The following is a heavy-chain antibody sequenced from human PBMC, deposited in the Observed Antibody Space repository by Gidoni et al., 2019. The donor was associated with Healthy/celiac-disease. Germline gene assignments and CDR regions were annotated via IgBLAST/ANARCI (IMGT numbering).Heavy chain of an antibody. Sequence: QVQLVQSGAEVKKPGSSVTVSCKASGGTFSSYAISWVRQAPGQGLEWMGGIIPIFGTANYAQKFQGRVTITADESTSTAYMELSSLRSEDTAVYYCARDVRLATSDREGYYYYYMDVWGKGTTVTVSS. CDR2: IIPIFGTA. CDR3: ARDVRLATSDREGYYYYYMDV. D-gene: IGHD6-19*01. CDR1: GGTFSSYA. J-gene: IGHJ6*03. V-gene: IGHV1-69*01.